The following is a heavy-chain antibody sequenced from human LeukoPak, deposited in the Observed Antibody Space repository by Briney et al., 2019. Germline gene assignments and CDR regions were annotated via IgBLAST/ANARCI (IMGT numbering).Heavy chain of an antibody. CDR2: INHSGST. CDR3: ARRRPMVRGVTFDY. Sequence: KPSETLSLTCAVYGGSLSGYYWSWILQPPGKGLEWIGEINHSGSTNYNPSLKSRVTISVDMSKNQFSLKLSSVTAADTAVYYCARRRPMVRGVTFDYWGQGTLVTVSS. V-gene: IGHV4-34*01. D-gene: IGHD3-10*01. J-gene: IGHJ4*02. CDR1: GGSLSGYY.